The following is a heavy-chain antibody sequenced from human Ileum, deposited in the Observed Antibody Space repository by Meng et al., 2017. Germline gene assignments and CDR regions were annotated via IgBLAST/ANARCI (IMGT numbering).Heavy chain of an antibody. V-gene: IGHV3-33*01. CDR1: GFTFSSYG. D-gene: IGHD4-11*01. Sequence: GGSLRLSCAASGFTFSSYGMHWVRQAPGKGLEWVAVIWYDGSNKYYADSVKGRFTISRDNSKNTLYLQMNSLRAEDTAVYYYARDRGADYYYYYYGMDVWGQGTTVTVSS. CDR2: IWYDGSNK. CDR3: ARDRGADYYYYYYGMDV. J-gene: IGHJ6*02.